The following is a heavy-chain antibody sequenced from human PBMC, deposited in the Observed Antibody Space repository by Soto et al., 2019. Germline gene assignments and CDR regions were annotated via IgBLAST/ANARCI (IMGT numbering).Heavy chain of an antibody. CDR1: GFTFSNYA. CDR2: VSHDGNNQ. V-gene: IGHV3-30-3*01. CDR3: ARDGATQMRRPWYFDL. J-gene: IGHJ2*01. Sequence: QVQLVESGGGVVQPGRSLRLSCAVSGFTFSNYAMHWVRQAPGKGLEWVAIVSHDGNNQYYADSAKGRFTISRDNSENTLYLQMNRLRTEDTAVFYCARDGATQMRRPWYFDLWGRGTLVTVSS.